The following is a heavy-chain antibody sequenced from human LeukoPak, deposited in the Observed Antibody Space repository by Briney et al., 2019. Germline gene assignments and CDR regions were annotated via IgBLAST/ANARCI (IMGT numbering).Heavy chain of an antibody. J-gene: IGHJ3*02. CDR3: ARYYYDSSGSQGAFDM. CDR1: GFTFDDYA. V-gene: IGHV3-43*02. Sequence: GGSLRLSCAASGFTFDDYAMHWVRQAPGKGLEWVSLISGDGGSTYYADSVKGRFTISRDNARNTLYLQMNSLRAEDTAVYYCARYYYDSSGSQGAFDMWGQGTMVTVSS. CDR2: ISGDGGST. D-gene: IGHD3-22*01.